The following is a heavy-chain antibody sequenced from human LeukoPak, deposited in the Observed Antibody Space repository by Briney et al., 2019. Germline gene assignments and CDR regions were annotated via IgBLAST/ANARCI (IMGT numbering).Heavy chain of an antibody. Sequence: PPETLSLTCAVYGGSFSGYYWSWIRQPPGKGLEWIGEINHSGSTNYNPSLKSRVTISVDTSKNQFSLKLSSVTAADTAVYYCARGVYCSGGSCYEDYWGQGTLVTVSS. D-gene: IGHD2-15*01. V-gene: IGHV4-34*01. CDR2: INHSGST. CDR3: ARGVYCSGGSCYEDY. CDR1: GGSFSGYY. J-gene: IGHJ4*02.